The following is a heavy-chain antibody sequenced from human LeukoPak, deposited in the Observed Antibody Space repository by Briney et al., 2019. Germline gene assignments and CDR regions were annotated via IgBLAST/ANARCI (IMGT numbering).Heavy chain of an antibody. Sequence: SETLSLTCTVSGYSISSGYYWGWIRQPPGKGLEWIGSIYHSGSTYYNPSLKSRVTISVDTSKNQFSLKLSSVTAADTAVYYCARDGGHSNNYGSGPGPIGWFDPWGQGTLVTVSS. CDR1: GYSISSGYY. V-gene: IGHV4-38-2*02. D-gene: IGHD3-10*01. CDR2: IYHSGST. J-gene: IGHJ5*02. CDR3: ARDGGHSNNYGSGPGPIGWFDP.